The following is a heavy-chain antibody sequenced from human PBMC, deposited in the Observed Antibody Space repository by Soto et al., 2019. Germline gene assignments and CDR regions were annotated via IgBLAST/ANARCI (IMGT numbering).Heavy chain of an antibody. CDR3: ARYSSRHQGLDS. CDR2: VSYAGIT. CDR1: GGSITNYY. D-gene: IGHD6-13*01. V-gene: IGHV4-59*12. J-gene: IGHJ4*02. Sequence: SETLSLTCTISGGSITNYYWSWIRQPPGTGLEWIAHVSYAGITKYNPSLQSRVTISVDTSKSQFFLKLNSVSAADTAIYYCARYSSRHQGLDSWGQGTLFPVSS.